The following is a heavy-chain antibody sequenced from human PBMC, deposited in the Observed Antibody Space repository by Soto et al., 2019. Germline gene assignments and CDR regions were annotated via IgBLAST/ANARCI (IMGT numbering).Heavy chain of an antibody. CDR3: ARDRSSGRVVDY. CDR1: GFTFSSYG. D-gene: IGHD3-22*01. V-gene: IGHV3-33*01. CDR2: IWYDGSNK. Sequence: PGGSLRLSCAASGFTFSSYGMHWVRQAPGKGLEWVAVIWYDGSNKYYADSVKGRFTISRDNSKSTLYLQMNSLRAEDTAVYYCARDRSSGRVVDYWGQGTLVTVSS. J-gene: IGHJ4*02.